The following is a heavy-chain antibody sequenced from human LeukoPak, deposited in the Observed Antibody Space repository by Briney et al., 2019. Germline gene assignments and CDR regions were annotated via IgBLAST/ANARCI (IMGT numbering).Heavy chain of an antibody. J-gene: IGHJ4*02. Sequence: GGSLRLSCAVSGFTFNSYAMSWVRQAPGKGLEWVSAISGSGGSTYYADSVKGRFTISRDNSKNTLYLQMNSLRAEDTAVYYCAREIAVKYSGSTNYFLDYWGQGTLVTVSS. CDR3: AREIAVKYSGSTNYFLDY. CDR2: ISGSGGST. V-gene: IGHV3-23*01. D-gene: IGHD1-26*01. CDR1: GFTFNSYA.